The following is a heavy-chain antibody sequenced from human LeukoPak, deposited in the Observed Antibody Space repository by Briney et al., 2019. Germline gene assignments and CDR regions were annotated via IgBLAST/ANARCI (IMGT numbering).Heavy chain of an antibody. J-gene: IGHJ4*02. CDR3: TRGQPSFDY. Sequence: PSETLSLTCTVSGDSISSRNYYWGWVRQPPGKGLEWIGNIYNSGSTYHKPSLESRVTVSLEMSKNQFSLRLTSVTAADTAVYYCTRGQPSFDYWGQGILVIVSS. CDR1: GDSISSRNYY. D-gene: IGHD2-2*01. V-gene: IGHV4-39*07. CDR2: IYNSGST.